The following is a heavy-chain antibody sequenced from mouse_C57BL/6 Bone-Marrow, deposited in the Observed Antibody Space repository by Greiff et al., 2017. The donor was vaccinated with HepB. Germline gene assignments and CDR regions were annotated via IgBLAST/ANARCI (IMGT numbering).Heavy chain of an antibody. CDR3: ARSGWDIPYAMDY. J-gene: IGHJ4*01. V-gene: IGHV1-80*01. CDR1: GYAFSSYW. D-gene: IGHD3-3*01. Sequence: VQVVESGAELVKPGASVKISCKASGYAFSSYWMNWVKQRPGKGLEWIGQIYPGDGDTNYNGKFKGKATLTADKSSSTAYMQLSSLTSEDSAVYFCARSGWDIPYAMDYWGQGTSVTVSS. CDR2: IYPGDGDT.